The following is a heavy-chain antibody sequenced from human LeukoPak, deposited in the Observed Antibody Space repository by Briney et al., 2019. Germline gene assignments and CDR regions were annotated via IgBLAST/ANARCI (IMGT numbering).Heavy chain of an antibody. CDR3: ARANIAAAGRPLDY. V-gene: IGHV1-8*03. J-gene: IGHJ4*02. D-gene: IGHD6-13*01. Sequence: ASVKVSCKASGYTFTSYDINWVRQATGQGLEWMGWMNPNSGNTGYAQKFQGRVTITRNTSISTAYMELSSLRSEDTAVYYCARANIAAAGRPLDYWGQGTLVTVSS. CDR1: GYTFTSYD. CDR2: MNPNSGNT.